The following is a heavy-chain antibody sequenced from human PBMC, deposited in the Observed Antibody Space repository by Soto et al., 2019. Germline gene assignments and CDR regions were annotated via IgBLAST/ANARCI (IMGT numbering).Heavy chain of an antibody. V-gene: IGHV1-18*01. CDR3: ARDSWVVAATETQDFDY. CDR2: ISAYNGNT. Sequence: QVQLVQSGAEVKKPGASVKVSCKASGYTFTSYGISWVRQAPGQGLEWMGWISAYNGNTNYVQKLQGRVTMTTDTSTSTAYMELRSLRSDDTAVYYCARDSWVVAATETQDFDYWGQGTLVTVSS. D-gene: IGHD2-15*01. J-gene: IGHJ4*02. CDR1: GYTFTSYG.